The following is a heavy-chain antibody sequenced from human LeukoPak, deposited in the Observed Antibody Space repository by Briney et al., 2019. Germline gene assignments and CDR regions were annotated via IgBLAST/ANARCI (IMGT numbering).Heavy chain of an antibody. CDR1: GGSISSYY. Sequence: SETLSLTCTVSGGSISSYYWSWIRQPAGKGLEWIGRIYTSGSTNYNPSLKSRVTMSVDTSKNQFSLKLSSVTAADTAVYYCARRYYDFWSGYYPYLFDYWGQGTLVTVSS. CDR2: IYTSGST. V-gene: IGHV4-4*07. CDR3: ARRYYDFWSGYYPYLFDY. J-gene: IGHJ4*02. D-gene: IGHD3-3*01.